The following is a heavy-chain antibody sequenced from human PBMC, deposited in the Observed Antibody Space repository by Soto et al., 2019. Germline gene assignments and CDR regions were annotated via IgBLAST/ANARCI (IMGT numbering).Heavy chain of an antibody. CDR2: TRNKVHSYTT. CDR3: GRASFCRGGACYEAFRI. D-gene: IGHD2-21*02. J-gene: IGHJ3*02. Sequence: EVQLVESGGGLVQPGGSLRLSCAASGFTFSDHYMDWVRQAPGRGLEWVGRTRNKVHSYTTEYAASVRGRFTLSRDESKNSLYLQMNSMKTDDTAVYYCGRASFCRGGACYEAFRIWGQGTMVTVSS. CDR1: GFTFSDHY. V-gene: IGHV3-72*01.